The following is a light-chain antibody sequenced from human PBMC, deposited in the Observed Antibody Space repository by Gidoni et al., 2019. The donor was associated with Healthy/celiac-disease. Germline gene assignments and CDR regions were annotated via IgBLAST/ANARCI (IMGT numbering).Light chain of an antibody. Sequence: DIQMTQSPSTLSASVGDRVTITCRASQSISSWLAWYQQKPGKAPKLLIYDASSLESGVPSRFSGSGSGTEFTLTISSLQPDDFATYYCQQYNSYSTFXXXTKVDIK. V-gene: IGKV1-5*01. CDR3: QQYNSYST. J-gene: IGKJ3*01. CDR1: QSISSW. CDR2: DAS.